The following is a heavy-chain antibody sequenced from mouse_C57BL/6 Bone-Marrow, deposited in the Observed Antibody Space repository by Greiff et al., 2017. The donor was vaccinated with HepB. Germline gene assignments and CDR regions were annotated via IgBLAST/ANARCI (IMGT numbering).Heavy chain of an antibody. CDR2: INPSNGGT. V-gene: IGHV1-53*01. CDR1: GYTFTSYW. Sequence: VQLQQPGTELVKPGASVKLSCKASGYTFTSYWMHWVKQRPGQGLEWIGNINPSNGGTNYNEKFKSKATLTVDKSSSTAYMQLSSLTSEDTAIYYCATFITTVVALDYWGQGTTLTVSS. CDR3: ATFITTVVALDY. J-gene: IGHJ2*01. D-gene: IGHD1-1*01.